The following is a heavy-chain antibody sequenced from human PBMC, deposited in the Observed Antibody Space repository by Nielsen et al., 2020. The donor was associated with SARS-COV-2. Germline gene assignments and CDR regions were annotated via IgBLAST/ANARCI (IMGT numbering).Heavy chain of an antibody. CDR1: GFTFSSYS. Sequence: GESLKISCAASGFTFSSYSMNWVRQAPGKGLEWVSLISGDGGSTYYADSVKGRFTISRDNSKNSLYLQMNSLRTEDTALYYCAKSLGYCSGGSCYYYGMDVWGQGTTVTVSS. CDR2: ISGDGGST. J-gene: IGHJ6*02. CDR3: AKSLGYCSGGSCYYYGMDV. D-gene: IGHD2-15*01. V-gene: IGHV3-43*02.